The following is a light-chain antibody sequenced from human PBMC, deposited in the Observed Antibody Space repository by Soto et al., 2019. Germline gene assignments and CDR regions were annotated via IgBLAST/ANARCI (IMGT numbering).Light chain of an antibody. Sequence: EIVLTQSPGTLSLSPGERATLSCRASQSVSSNYLAWYQQKPGQAPRLLIYGASTRATGIPARFSGSGSGTEFTLTITRLEPEDSAVYYCQQRSNWPPITFGQGTRLEI. J-gene: IGKJ5*01. CDR1: QSVSSNY. V-gene: IGKV3D-20*02. CDR3: QQRSNWPPIT. CDR2: GAS.